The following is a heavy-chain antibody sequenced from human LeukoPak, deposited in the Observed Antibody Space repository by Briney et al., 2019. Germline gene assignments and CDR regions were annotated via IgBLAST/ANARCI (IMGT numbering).Heavy chain of an antibody. Sequence: ASVKVSCKVSGYTLTELSMHWVRQAPGKGLEWMGGFDPEDGETIYAQKFQGRVTMTEDTSTDTACMELGSLRSEDTAVYYCATGNWNDPSRPFDYWGQGTLVTVSS. CDR3: ATGNWNDPSRPFDY. CDR2: FDPEDGET. J-gene: IGHJ4*02. V-gene: IGHV1-24*01. D-gene: IGHD1-1*01. CDR1: GYTLTELS.